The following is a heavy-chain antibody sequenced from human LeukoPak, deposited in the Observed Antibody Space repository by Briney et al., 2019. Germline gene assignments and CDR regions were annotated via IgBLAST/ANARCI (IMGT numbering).Heavy chain of an antibody. J-gene: IGHJ3*02. CDR1: GGSISSSSYS. D-gene: IGHD3-22*01. V-gene: IGHV4-39*01. Sequence: SETLSLTCTVSGGSISSSSYSWGWIRQPPGKGLEWIGSIYYSGSTYYNPSLKSRVTISVDTSKNQFSLKLSSVTAADTAVYYCARPRDDSSGYYYTPVGAFDIWGQGTMVTVSS. CDR2: IYYSGST. CDR3: ARPRDDSSGYYYTPVGAFDI.